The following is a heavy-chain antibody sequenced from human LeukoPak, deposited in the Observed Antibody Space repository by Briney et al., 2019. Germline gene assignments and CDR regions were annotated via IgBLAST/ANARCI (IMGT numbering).Heavy chain of an antibody. D-gene: IGHD2-8*01. J-gene: IGHJ6*02. V-gene: IGHV1-69*13. Sequence: SVKVSCKASGGTFSSYATSWVRQAPGQGLEWMGGIIPIFGTANYAQKFQGRVTITADESTSTAYMELSSLRSEDTAVYYCTLFYCTNGVCYKDYYYGMDVWGQGTTVTVSS. CDR3: TLFYCTNGVCYKDYYYGMDV. CDR2: IIPIFGTA. CDR1: GGTFSSYA.